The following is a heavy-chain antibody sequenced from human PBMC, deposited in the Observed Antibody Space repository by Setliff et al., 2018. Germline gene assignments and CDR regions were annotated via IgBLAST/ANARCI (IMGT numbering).Heavy chain of an antibody. CDR1: GGTFSSYA. CDR2: IIPIFGTA. CDR3: ARVQQLGTFDY. J-gene: IGHJ4*02. D-gene: IGHD6-13*01. V-gene: IGHV1-69*13. Sequence: GASVKVSCKASGGTFSSYAISWVRQAPGQGLEWMGGIIPIFGTANYAQKFQGRVTITADESTSTAYMELSSLRSEDTAAYYCARVQQLGTFDYWGQGTLVTVSS.